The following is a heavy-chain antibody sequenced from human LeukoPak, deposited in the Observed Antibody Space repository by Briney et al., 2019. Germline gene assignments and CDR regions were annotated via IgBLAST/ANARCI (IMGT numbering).Heavy chain of an antibody. CDR2: INPNSGGT. CDR1: GYTFTGYY. J-gene: IGHJ6*03. Sequence: VASVKVSCKASGYTFTGYYMHWVRQAPGQGLEWMGWINPNSGGTNYAQKFQGRVTMTRDTSISTAYMELSRLRSDDTAVYYCARSVGGSHWYYYYYYMDVWGKGTTVTISS. CDR3: ARSVGGSHWYYYYYYMDV. V-gene: IGHV1-2*02. D-gene: IGHD2-15*01.